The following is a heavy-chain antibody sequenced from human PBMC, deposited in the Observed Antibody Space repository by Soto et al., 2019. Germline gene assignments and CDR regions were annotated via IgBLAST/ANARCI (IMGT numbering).Heavy chain of an antibody. Sequence: DVQLAQYGAEVKKPGEYLSINCEASGYRFTTYWISWVRNMPVTGLEWMWAIPPRNSYTNSSPFFHGHVTISVDKSIRTASLHLNSLEASDTAIYYFAREKSDLELFNWLDPWRKGPLVNASS. J-gene: IGHJ5*02. CDR2: IPPRNSYT. CDR1: GYRFTTYW. CDR3: AREKSDLELFNWLDP. V-gene: IGHV5-10-1*03. D-gene: IGHD1-1*01.